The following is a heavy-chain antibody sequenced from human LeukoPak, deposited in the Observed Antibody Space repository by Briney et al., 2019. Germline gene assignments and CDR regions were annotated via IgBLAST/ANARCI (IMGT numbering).Heavy chain of an antibody. Sequence: SETLSLTCTVSGGSISSSSYYWGWIRQPPGKGLEWIGYIYHSGSTYYNPSLKSRVTISVDRSKNQFSLKLSSVAAADTAVYYCARVLGWFDPWGQGTLVTVSS. D-gene: IGHD2-15*01. CDR3: ARVLGWFDP. V-gene: IGHV4-39*07. CDR2: IYHSGST. CDR1: GGSISSSSYY. J-gene: IGHJ5*02.